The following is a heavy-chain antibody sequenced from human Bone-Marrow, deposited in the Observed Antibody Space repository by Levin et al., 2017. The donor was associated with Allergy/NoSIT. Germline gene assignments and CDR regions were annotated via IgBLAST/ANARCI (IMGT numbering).Heavy chain of an antibody. V-gene: IGHV1-8*02. J-gene: IGHJ5*01. CDR2: INPHSGET. D-gene: IGHD2-15*01. CDR1: GYIFTNYD. CDR3: ARDTPAPTWFDS. Sequence: GESLKISCRASGYIFTNYDINWVRQAPGHGLEWLGWINPHSGETGYGQKFQGRLTLTRDTSTTTAYMDLASLTSDDTAVYFCARDTPAPTWFDSWGQGTLVTVSS.